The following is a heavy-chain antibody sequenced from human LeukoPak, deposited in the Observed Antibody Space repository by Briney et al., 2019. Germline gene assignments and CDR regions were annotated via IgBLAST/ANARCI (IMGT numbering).Heavy chain of an antibody. V-gene: IGHV3-49*04. CDR2: IRSKAYGGTT. D-gene: IGHD3-3*01. Sequence: GGSLRLSCAASGFTFSNAWMSWVRQAPGKGLEWVGFIRSKAYGGTTEYAASVKGRFTISRDDSKSIAYLQMNSLKTEDTAVYYCTRDGSGGWGQGTLVTVSS. CDR1: GFTFSNAW. J-gene: IGHJ4*02. CDR3: TRDGSGG.